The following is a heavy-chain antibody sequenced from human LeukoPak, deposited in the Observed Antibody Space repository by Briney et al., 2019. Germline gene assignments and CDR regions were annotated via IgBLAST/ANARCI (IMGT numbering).Heavy chain of an antibody. J-gene: IGHJ4*02. V-gene: IGHV4-39*07. CDR3: ARRAQAFVFDY. CDR2: IYYSGST. CDR1: GGSISSSSYY. Sequence: PSETLSLTCTVPGGSISSSSYYWGWIRQPPGKGLEWIGSIYYSGSTYYNPSLKSRVTISVDTSKNQFSLKLSSVTAADTAVYYCARRAQAFVFDYWGQGTLVTVSS.